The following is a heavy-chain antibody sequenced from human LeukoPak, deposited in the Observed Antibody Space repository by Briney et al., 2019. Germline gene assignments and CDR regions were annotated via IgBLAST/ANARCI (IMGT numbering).Heavy chain of an antibody. CDR3: ARHDYGDAPSIDY. Sequence: GGSLKISCEGSGYTFTTYWIGWVRQMPGKGLEWMGLIYPGDSDTRYSPSFQGQVTISADKSISTAYLQWSSLKASDTAMYYCARHDYGDAPSIDYWGQGTLVTVSS. CDR2: IYPGDSDT. J-gene: IGHJ4*02. CDR1: GYTFTTYW. D-gene: IGHD4-17*01. V-gene: IGHV5-51*01.